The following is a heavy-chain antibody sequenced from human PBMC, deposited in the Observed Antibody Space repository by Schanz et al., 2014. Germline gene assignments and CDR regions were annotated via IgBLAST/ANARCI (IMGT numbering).Heavy chain of an antibody. Sequence: QVQLVESGGGVVQPGRSLRLSCAASGFTFSSYGMHWVRQAPGRGLEWVSGITRQGTTYYADFVKGRFSISRDLSSNTLYLQMNSLRADDSAIYDCAKDHPSSGWPAFDVWGQGTQVTVSS. V-gene: IGHV3-NL1*01. D-gene: IGHD6-19*01. CDR1: GFTFSSYG. CDR2: ITRQGTT. J-gene: IGHJ4*02. CDR3: AKDHPSSGWPAFDV.